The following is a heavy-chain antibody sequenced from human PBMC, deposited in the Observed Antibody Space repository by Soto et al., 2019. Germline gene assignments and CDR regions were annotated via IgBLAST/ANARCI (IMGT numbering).Heavy chain of an antibody. J-gene: IGHJ3*02. V-gene: IGHV6-1*01. Sequence: PQTLSLTCVISGDSVSSYSAAWNWIRQSPSRGLEWLGRTYYRSKWYNDYAVSVKSRITINPDTSKNEFSLQLNSVTPEDTAVYYCTRDRQVSQDFYICGQGTMVTVS. CDR2: TYYRSKWYN. CDR3: TRDRQVSQDFYI. CDR1: GDSVSSYSAA. D-gene: IGHD6-13*01.